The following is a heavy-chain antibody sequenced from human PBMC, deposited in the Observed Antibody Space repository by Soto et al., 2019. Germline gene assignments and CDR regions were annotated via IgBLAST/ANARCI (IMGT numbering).Heavy chain of an antibody. D-gene: IGHD2-15*01. CDR2: INPNSGGT. CDR1: GYTFTGYY. CDR3: ARALVVAATRYYYGMDV. V-gene: IGHV1-2*04. Sequence: ASLKVSCKASGYTFTGYYMHWVREAPGQGLEWMGWINPNSGGTNYAQKFQGWVTMTRDTSISTAYMELSRLRSDDTAVYYCARALVVAATRYYYGMDVWGQGTTVTVSS. J-gene: IGHJ6*02.